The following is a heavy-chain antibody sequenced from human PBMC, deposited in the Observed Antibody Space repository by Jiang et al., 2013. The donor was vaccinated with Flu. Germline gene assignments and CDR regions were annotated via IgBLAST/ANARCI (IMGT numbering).Heavy chain of an antibody. CDR3: ATLRGSSYDTYLADY. D-gene: IGHD6-13*01. CDR1: GFTFSYYP. V-gene: IGHV3-30*02. CDR2: IRFDGSEK. Sequence: PWGSLRLSCAASGFTFSYYPMYWVRQGPGKGLEWVASIRFDGSEKYYAESVKGRFTISRDNSKNTLYLQMSSLRVEDTSVYYCATLRGSSYDTYLADYWGQGTLVTVSS. J-gene: IGHJ4*02.